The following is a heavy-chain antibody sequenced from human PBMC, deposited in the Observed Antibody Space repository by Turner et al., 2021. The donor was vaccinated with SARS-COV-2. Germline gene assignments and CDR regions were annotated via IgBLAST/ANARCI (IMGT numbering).Heavy chain of an antibody. CDR1: GGSISSKS. CDR2: FYKIGSI. V-gene: IGHV4-59*08. Sequence: QVQLQESGPGLVRPSEPLSLSCTVSGGSISSKSWSWIRQSTGRGLEWIGYFYKIGSIDYNPTLRSRVTISVDTSKNQLSLNLISMTAADTAVYYCARHQGSTSGYDHGMNVWGQGTAVIVSS. CDR3: ARHQGSTSGYDHGMNV. D-gene: IGHD1-1*01. J-gene: IGHJ6*02.